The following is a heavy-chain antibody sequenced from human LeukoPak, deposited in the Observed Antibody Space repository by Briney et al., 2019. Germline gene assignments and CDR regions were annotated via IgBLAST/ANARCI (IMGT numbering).Heavy chain of an antibody. CDR3: AKALTFSGSPVDY. D-gene: IGHD1-26*01. Sequence: GGSLRLSXAASGFTFSSYAMSWVRQAPGKGLEWVSAISGSGGSTYYADSVKGRFTISSDNTKNTLSLQMNRHRADDTAVYYCAKALTFSGSPVDYWGQGTLVTVSS. CDR2: ISGSGGST. V-gene: IGHV3-23*01. CDR1: GFTFSSYA. J-gene: IGHJ4*02.